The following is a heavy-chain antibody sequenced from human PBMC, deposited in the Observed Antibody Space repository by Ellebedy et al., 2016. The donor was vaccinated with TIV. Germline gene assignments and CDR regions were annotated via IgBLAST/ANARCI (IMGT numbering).Heavy chain of an antibody. CDR2: ISGGGGST. J-gene: IGHJ4*02. CDR3: AKDLRSGYDRKVYYFDY. CDR1: GFTFNNYA. Sequence: GESLKISXAASGFTFNNYAMSWVRQAPGKGLEWVSAISGGGGSTNYADSVEGRFTISRDNSKNTLYLQMNSLRAEDTAVYYCAKDLRSGYDRKVYYFDYWGQGTLVTVSS. V-gene: IGHV3-23*01. D-gene: IGHD5-12*01.